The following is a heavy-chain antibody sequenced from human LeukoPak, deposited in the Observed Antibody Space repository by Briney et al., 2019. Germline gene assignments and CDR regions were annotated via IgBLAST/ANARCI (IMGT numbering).Heavy chain of an antibody. Sequence: SQTLSLTCASSGGSVSSNSAAWNWIRQSPSRGLEWLGRTYYRSKWYNDYAVSVKSRITINPDTSKNQVSLQLKSVTPEDTAVYYCARQYSSGWNYYYGLDVWGKGTTVTVSS. CDR2: TYYRSKWYN. D-gene: IGHD6-25*01. J-gene: IGHJ6*04. CDR1: GGSVSSNSAA. V-gene: IGHV6-1*01. CDR3: ARQYSSGWNYYYGLDV.